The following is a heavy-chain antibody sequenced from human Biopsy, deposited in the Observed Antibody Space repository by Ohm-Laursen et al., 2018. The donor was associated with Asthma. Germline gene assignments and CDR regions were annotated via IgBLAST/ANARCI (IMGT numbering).Heavy chain of an antibody. V-gene: IGHV3-30*14. CDR1: GFTFSDYA. D-gene: IGHD1-14*01. CDR3: ARASVVNHYYYYGMDV. J-gene: IGHJ6*02. CDR2: ISYDGSDK. Sequence: RSLRLSCAASGFTFSDYAIYWVRQAPGKGLEWVAFISYDGSDKFYADSVKGRFTTSRDNSQNTLDLHMNRLTFEDTAVYYCARASVVNHYYYYGMDVWGPGTTVTVFS.